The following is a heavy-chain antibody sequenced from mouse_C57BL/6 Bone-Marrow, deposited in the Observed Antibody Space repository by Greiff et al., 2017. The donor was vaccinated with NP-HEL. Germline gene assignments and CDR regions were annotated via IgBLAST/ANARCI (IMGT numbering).Heavy chain of an antibody. V-gene: IGHV1-52*01. Sequence: VQLQQPGAELVRPGSSVKLSCKASGYTFTSYWMHWVKQRPIQGLEWIGNIDPSDSETHYNQKFKDKATLTVDKSSSTAYMQLSSLTSEDSAVYYCARSPLLLRYVYFDYWGQGTTLTVSS. CDR3: ARSPLLLRYVYFDY. J-gene: IGHJ2*01. D-gene: IGHD1-1*01. CDR1: GYTFTSYW. CDR2: IDPSDSET.